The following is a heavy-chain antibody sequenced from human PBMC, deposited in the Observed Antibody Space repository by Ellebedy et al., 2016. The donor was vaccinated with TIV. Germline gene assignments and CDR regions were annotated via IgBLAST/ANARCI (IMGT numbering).Heavy chain of an antibody. Sequence: GESLKISCAASGFTFNSYWMHWVRQAPGKGLVWVSRIHNDGSSYADSVKGRFTISRDNSKNTLYLQMSSLRAEDTAVYYCVKDRYSSSRSFDYWGQGTLVTVSS. J-gene: IGHJ4*02. D-gene: IGHD6-13*01. CDR3: VKDRYSSSRSFDY. CDR1: GFTFNSYW. CDR2: IHNDGS. V-gene: IGHV3-74*01.